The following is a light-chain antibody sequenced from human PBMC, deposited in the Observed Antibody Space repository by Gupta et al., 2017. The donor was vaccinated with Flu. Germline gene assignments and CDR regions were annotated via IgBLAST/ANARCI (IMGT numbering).Light chain of an antibody. CDR2: GAS. CDR3: QQYGSSPRT. V-gene: IGKV3-20*01. CDR1: QSVSSSY. Sequence: RATLSCRASQSVSSSYLAWYQQKPGQAPRLLIYGASSRATGIPDRFSGSGSGTDFTLTISRLEPEDFAVYYCQQYGSSPRTFGQGTKVEIK. J-gene: IGKJ1*01.